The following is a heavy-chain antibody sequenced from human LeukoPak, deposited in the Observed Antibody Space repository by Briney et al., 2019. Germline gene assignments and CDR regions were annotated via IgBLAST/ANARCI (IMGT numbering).Heavy chain of an antibody. CDR2: ISSSSSYI. V-gene: IGHV3-21*04. CDR3: ARIWPSVAAFDI. J-gene: IGHJ3*02. CDR1: GFTFSSYS. D-gene: IGHD2-15*01. Sequence: GGSLRLSCAASGFTFSSYSMNWVRQAPGKGLEWVSSISSSSSYIYYADSVKGRFTISRDNAKNSLHLQMNSLRAEDTAVYYCARIWPSVAAFDIWGQGTMVTVSS.